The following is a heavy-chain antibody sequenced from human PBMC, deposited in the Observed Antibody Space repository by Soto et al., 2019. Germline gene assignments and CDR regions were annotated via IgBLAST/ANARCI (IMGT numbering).Heavy chain of an antibody. CDR2: LRPGGGST. CDR1: GYAFTRYY. D-gene: IGHD5-18*01. Sequence: ASVKVSCKASGYAFTRYYMHWVRQAPGQGLEWMGILRPGGGSTTYAQKFQGRVAMTKDTSTSTVYMELSSLRSEDTAVYYCARGMDTAISLLDYWGQGTLLTVSS. V-gene: IGHV1-46*01. CDR3: ARGMDTAISLLDY. J-gene: IGHJ4*02.